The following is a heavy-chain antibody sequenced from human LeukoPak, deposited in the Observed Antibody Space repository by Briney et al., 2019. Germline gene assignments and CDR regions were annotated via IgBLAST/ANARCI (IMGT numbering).Heavy chain of an antibody. CDR3: ARDSDDVLRFLEWLPPPFDY. CDR2: IRSKANSYAT. D-gene: IGHD3-3*01. J-gene: IGHJ4*02. CDR1: GFTFSGSA. V-gene: IGHV3-73*01. Sequence: GGSLRLSCAASGFTFSGSAMHWVRQASGKGLEWVGRIRSKANSYATAYAASVKGRFTISRDDSKNTAYLQMNSLKTEDTAVYYCARDSDDVLRFLEWLPPPFDYWGQGTLVTVSS.